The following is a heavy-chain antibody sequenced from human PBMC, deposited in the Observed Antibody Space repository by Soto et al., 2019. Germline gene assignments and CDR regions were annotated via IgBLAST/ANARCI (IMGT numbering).Heavy chain of an antibody. V-gene: IGHV3-74*01. D-gene: IGHD3-10*01. Sequence: PGGSLRLSCAASGFTFSSYSMNWVRQAPGKGLVWVSRINSDGRTTSHADSVKGRFTTSRDNAKNTLYLQMNSLRDEDTAVYYCARDLYYYGSGSGYFDYWGQGIQVTVSS. J-gene: IGHJ4*02. CDR1: GFTFSSYS. CDR3: ARDLYYYGSGSGYFDY. CDR2: INSDGRTT.